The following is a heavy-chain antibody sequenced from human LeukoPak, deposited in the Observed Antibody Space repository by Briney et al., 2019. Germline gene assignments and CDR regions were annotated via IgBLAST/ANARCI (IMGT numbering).Heavy chain of an antibody. D-gene: IGHD3-22*01. J-gene: IGHJ4*02. CDR2: IYYSGRT. CDR1: GGSVSSGSYY. Sequence: SETLSLTCTGSGGSVSSGSYYWNWIRQPPGKGLEWIGYIYYSGRTNYNPSLRSRVTISVDTSKNQFSLRLSSVTAADTAVYYCARDRSDGSGYYGYYFDYWGQGTLVSVPP. V-gene: IGHV4-61*01. CDR3: ARDRSDGSGYYGYYFDY.